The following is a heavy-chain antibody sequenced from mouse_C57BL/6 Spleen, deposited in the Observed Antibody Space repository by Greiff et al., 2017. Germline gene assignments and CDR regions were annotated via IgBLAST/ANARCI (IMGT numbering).Heavy chain of an antibody. Sequence: QVQLQQPGAELVKPGASVKLSCKASGYTFTSYWMQWVQQRPGQGLEWIGEIDPSDSYTNYNQKFKGKATLTVDTSSSTAYMQLSSLTSEDSAVYYCARGGAQATTYWGQGTLVTVSA. CDR1: GYTFTSYW. J-gene: IGHJ3*01. D-gene: IGHD3-2*02. CDR3: ARGGAQATTY. CDR2: IDPSDSYT. V-gene: IGHV1-50*01.